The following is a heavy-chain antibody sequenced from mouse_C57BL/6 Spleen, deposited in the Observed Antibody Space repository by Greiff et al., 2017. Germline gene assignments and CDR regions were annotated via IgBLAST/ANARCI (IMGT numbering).Heavy chain of an antibody. CDR2: INPSSGYT. Sequence: VKLVESGAELARPGASVKMSCKASGYTFTSYTMHWVKQRPGQGLEWIGYINPSSGYTKYNQKFKDKATLTADKSSSTAYMQLSSLTSEDSAVYYCAKTAQATFAYWGQGTLVTVSA. J-gene: IGHJ3*01. V-gene: IGHV1-4*01. CDR3: AKTAQATFAY. D-gene: IGHD3-2*02. CDR1: GYTFTSYT.